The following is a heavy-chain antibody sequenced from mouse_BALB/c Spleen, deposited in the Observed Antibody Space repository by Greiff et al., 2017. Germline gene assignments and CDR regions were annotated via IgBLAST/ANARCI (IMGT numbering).Heavy chain of an antibody. V-gene: IGHV14-3*02. CDR1: GFNIKDTY. D-gene: IGHD2-4*01. CDR2: IDPANGNT. J-gene: IGHJ4*01. CDR3: ATSTMMTRGYAMDY. Sequence: VQLKQSGAELVKPGASVKLSCTASGFNIKDTYMHWVKQRPEQGLEWIGRIDPANGNTKYDPKFQGKATITADTSSNTAYLQLSSLTSEDTAVYYCATSTMMTRGYAMDYWGQGTSVTVSS.